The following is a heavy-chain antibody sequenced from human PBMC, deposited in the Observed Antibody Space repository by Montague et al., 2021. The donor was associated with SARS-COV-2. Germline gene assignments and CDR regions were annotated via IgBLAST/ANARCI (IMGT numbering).Heavy chain of an antibody. D-gene: IGHD6-13*01. CDR1: GVSVSSCK. CDR2: IHDTRIT. Sequence: SETLSLTCTVSGVSVSSCKSGGHIPQPPSPVLQLFGVIHDTRITNFNPSLRSRVSISLDSSKNQLSLTLTPVTAADTAVYYCASHPVFQQLYSWGQETLVSVSS. V-gene: IGHV4-38-2*02. CDR3: ASHPVFQQLYS. J-gene: IGHJ4*02.